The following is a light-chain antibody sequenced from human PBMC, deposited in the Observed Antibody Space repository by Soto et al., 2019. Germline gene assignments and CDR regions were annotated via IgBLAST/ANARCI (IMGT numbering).Light chain of an antibody. Sequence: EIVLTQSPGTLSLSPGERATLSSRASQSVTSYYLAWYQQKPGQAPRLLIYGASRRATDIPDRFSGSGSGTDFTLTISGLEPEDFAVYYCQLYGSSSYTFGQGTKLEIK. V-gene: IGKV3-20*01. CDR2: GAS. J-gene: IGKJ2*01. CDR1: QSVTSYY. CDR3: QLYGSSSYT.